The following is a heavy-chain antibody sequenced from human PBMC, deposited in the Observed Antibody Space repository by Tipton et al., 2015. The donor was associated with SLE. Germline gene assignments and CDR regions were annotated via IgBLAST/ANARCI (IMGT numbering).Heavy chain of an antibody. D-gene: IGHD6-19*01. CDR1: GGSISSHY. CDR2: IYYSGST. J-gene: IGHJ4*02. Sequence: TLSLTCTVSGGSISSHYWSWIRQPPGKGLEWIGYIYYSGSTNYNPSLKSRVTISVDTSKNQFSLKLSSVTAADTAVYYCARGGGGPSGPPFDYWGQGTLVTVSS. CDR3: ARGGGGPSGPPFDY. V-gene: IGHV4-59*11.